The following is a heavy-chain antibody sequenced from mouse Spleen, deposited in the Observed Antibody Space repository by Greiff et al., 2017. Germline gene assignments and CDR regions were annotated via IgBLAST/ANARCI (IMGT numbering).Heavy chain of an antibody. CDR3: ARGNYAYAMDY. CDR2: ISSGSSTI. J-gene: IGHJ4*01. Sequence: EVHLVESGGGLVQPGGSRKLSCAASGFTFSSFGMHWVRQAPEKGLEWVAYISSGSSTIYYADTVKGRFTISRDNPKNTLFLQMTSLRSEDTAMYYCARGNYAYAMDYWGQGTSVTVSS. CDR1: GFTFSSFG. V-gene: IGHV5-17*02. D-gene: IGHD2-1*01.